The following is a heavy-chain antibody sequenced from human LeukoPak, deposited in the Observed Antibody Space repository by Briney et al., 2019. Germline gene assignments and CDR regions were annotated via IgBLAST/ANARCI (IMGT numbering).Heavy chain of an antibody. J-gene: IGHJ6*02. CDR3: ARDRPHYDILTGDYYYYYGMDV. D-gene: IGHD3-9*01. V-gene: IGHV3-30-3*01. Sequence: GGSLRLSCAASGFTFSSYAMHWVRRAPGKGLEWVAVISYDGSNKYYADSVKGRFTISRDNSKNTLYLQMNSLRAEDTAVYYCARDRPHYDILTGDYYYYYGMDVWGQGTTVTVSS. CDR1: GFTFSSYA. CDR2: ISYDGSNK.